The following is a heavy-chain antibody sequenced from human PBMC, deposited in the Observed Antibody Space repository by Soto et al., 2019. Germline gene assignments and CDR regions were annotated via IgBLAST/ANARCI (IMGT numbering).Heavy chain of an antibody. Sequence: QVQLQESGPGLVKPSQTLSLTCTVSGGSISSGGYYWSWIRQHPGKGLEWIGYIYYSGSTYYNPSLKSRVTISVDTSKNQFSLKLSSVTAADTAVYYCARVGGSSSRTLQYYYYYYYMDVWGKGTTVTVSS. CDR2: IYYSGST. J-gene: IGHJ6*03. V-gene: IGHV4-31*03. CDR1: GGSISSGGYY. D-gene: IGHD6-6*01. CDR3: ARVGGSSSRTLQYYYYYYYMDV.